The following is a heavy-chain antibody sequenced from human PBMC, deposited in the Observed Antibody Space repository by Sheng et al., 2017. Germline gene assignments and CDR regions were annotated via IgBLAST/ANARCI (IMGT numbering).Heavy chain of an antibody. CDR3: AGKDNGNYLVPGMYV. J-gene: IGHJ6*02. CDR1: GFTFSGYG. D-gene: IGHD2-15*01. Sequence: QVQLVESGGGVVQPGRSLRLSCEASGFTFSGYGMHWVRQAPGKGLEWVAVIWYDGSNKYYADSVKGRFTISRDNSKNTLYLQMNSLRAEDTALYYCAGKDNGNYLVPGMYVWGQGTTVTVSS. V-gene: IGHV3-33*01. CDR2: IWYDGSNK.